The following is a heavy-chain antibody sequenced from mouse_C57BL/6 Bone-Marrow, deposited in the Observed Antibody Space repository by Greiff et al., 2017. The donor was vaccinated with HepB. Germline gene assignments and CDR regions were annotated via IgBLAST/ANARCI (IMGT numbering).Heavy chain of an antibody. D-gene: IGHD1-1*01. J-gene: IGHJ3*01. V-gene: IGHV1-9*01. Sequence: LVESGAELMKPGASVKLSCKATGYTFTGYWIEWVKQRPGHGLEWIGEILPGSGSTNYNEKFKGKATFTADTSSNTAYMQLSSLTTEDSAIYYCARSRGDYYGSSYGFAYWGQGTLVTVSA. CDR3: ARSRGDYYGSSYGFAY. CDR1: GYTFTGYW. CDR2: ILPGSGST.